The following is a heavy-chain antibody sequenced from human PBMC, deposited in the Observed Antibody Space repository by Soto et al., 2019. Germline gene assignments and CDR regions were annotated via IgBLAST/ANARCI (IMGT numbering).Heavy chain of an antibody. Sequence: SETLSLTCTISGGSISVYYWSWIRQPPGQALEWIGYIYDSGSPYYNPSLRSRVIISADTSKNQISLKLTAATGAETAVYYCARGVGSSPPRYWGRGTLVTVSS. CDR2: IYDSGSP. D-gene: IGHD1-26*01. CDR3: ARGVGSSPPRY. CDR1: GGSISVYY. V-gene: IGHV4-59*01. J-gene: IGHJ4*02.